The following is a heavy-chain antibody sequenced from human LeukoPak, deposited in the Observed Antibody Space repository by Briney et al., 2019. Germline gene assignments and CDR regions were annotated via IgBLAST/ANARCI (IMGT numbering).Heavy chain of an antibody. D-gene: IGHD3-3*01. CDR2: IYTSGST. CDR3: ARAIYEYDFWSGYYSEFDY. Sequence: PSETLSLTCTVSGGSISSYYWSWIRQPAGKGREWIGRIYTSGSTNYNPSLKSRATTSVDTSKNQLSLKLSSVTAADTAVYYCARAIYEYDFWSGYYSEFDYWGQGTLVTVSS. J-gene: IGHJ4*02. CDR1: GGSISSYY. V-gene: IGHV4-4*07.